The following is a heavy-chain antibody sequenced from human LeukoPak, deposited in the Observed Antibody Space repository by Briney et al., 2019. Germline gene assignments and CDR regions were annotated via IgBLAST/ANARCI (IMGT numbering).Heavy chain of an antibody. CDR2: INHSGST. Sequence: SETLSLTCAVYGGSFSGYYWSWIRQPPGKGLEWIGEINHSGSTNYNPSLKSRVTISVDTSKNQFSLKLSSVTAADTAVYYCARGSSLRLGELSLWNYFGYWGQGTLVTVSS. CDR1: GGSFSGYY. J-gene: IGHJ4*02. V-gene: IGHV4-34*01. CDR3: ARGSSLRLGELSLWNYFGY. D-gene: IGHD3-16*02.